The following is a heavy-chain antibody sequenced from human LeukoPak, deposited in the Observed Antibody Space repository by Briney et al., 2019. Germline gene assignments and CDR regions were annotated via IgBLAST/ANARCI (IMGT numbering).Heavy chain of an antibody. J-gene: IGHJ4*02. CDR1: GYTFTSYY. CDR3: ARVSGDGYNTPFDY. D-gene: IGHD5-24*01. CDR2: INPTGGST. V-gene: IGHV1-46*01. Sequence: ASVKVSCKASGYTFTSYYMYWVRQAPGQGLEWTGIINPTGGSTNYPQNFQGRVTMTRDTSTSTVYMELSSLRSEDTAVYYCARVSGDGYNTPFDYWGQGTLVTVSS.